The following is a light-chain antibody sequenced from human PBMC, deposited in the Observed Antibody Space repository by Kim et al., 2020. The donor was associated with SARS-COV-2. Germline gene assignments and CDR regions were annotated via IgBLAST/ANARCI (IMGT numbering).Light chain of an antibody. CDR3: CSYAGRSTLV. Sequence: QSALTQPASVSGSPGQSITISCTGTSSDVGRYNLVSWYQQLPGKAPKLMIYEGSKRPSGVSNRFSGSKSGNTASLTISGLQAEDEADYYCCSYAGRSTLVFGGGTQLTVL. CDR2: EGS. CDR1: SSDVGRYNL. V-gene: IGLV2-23*01. J-gene: IGLJ2*01.